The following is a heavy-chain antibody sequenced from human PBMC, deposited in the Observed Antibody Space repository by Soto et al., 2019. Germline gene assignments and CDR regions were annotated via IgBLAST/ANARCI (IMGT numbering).Heavy chain of an antibody. Sequence: PSETLSLTCTVSGGSISSGGYYWSWIRQHPGKGLEWIGYIYYSGSTYYNPSLKSRVTISVDTSKNQFSLKLSSVTAADTAVYYCARGIVVVPAVTNWFDPWGQGTLVTVSS. CDR1: GGSISSGGYY. D-gene: IGHD2-2*01. V-gene: IGHV4-31*03. CDR3: ARGIVVVPAVTNWFDP. J-gene: IGHJ5*02. CDR2: IYYSGST.